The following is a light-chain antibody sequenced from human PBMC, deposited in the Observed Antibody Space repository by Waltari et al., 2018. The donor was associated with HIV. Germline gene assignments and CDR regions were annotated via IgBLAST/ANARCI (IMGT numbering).Light chain of an antibody. CDR2: SYK. CDR3: QVWDTSTV. CDR1: NIGTKS. J-gene: IGLJ2*01. Sequence: SYELTQPLLVSVALGQTARLPCGGKNIGTKSVHWYHQETGQAPVLVIYSYKYRPSGIPERFSGSKSGNSATLTITGAQAGDEADYYCQVWDTSTVFGGGTKPTVL. V-gene: IGLV3-9*01.